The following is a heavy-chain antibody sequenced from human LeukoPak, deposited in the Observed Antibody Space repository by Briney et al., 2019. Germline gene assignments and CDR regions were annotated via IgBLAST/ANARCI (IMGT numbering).Heavy chain of an antibody. V-gene: IGHV1-69*05. CDR1: GGTFSSYA. J-gene: IGHJ5*02. CDR3: ARQWGYSSYDKNWFDP. D-gene: IGHD6-13*01. CDR2: IIPIFGTA. Sequence: LVKVSCKASGGTFSSYAISWVRQAPGQGLEWMGRIIPIFGTANYAQKFQGRVTITTDESTSTAYMELSSLRSEDTAVYYCARQWGYSSYDKNWFDPWGQGTLVTVSS.